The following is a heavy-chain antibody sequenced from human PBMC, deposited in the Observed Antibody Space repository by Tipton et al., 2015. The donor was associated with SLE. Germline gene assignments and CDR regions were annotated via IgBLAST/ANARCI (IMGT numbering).Heavy chain of an antibody. CDR2: IYYSGST. J-gene: IGHJ4*02. Sequence: TLSLTCTVSGGSISSGGYYWSWIRQHPGKGLGWIGYIYYSGSTHYNPSLKSRVTISVDTSKNQFSLKLSSVTAADTAVYYCARVRGGVFPFDYWGQGTLVTVSS. CDR1: GGSISSGGYY. CDR3: ARVRGGVFPFDY. V-gene: IGHV4-31*03. D-gene: IGHD2-15*01.